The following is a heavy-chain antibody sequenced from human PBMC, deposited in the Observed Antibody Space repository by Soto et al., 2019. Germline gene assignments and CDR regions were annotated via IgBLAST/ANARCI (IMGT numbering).Heavy chain of an antibody. CDR2: IRGSGGST. D-gene: IGHD2-21*02. Sequence: GGCLRISCGASGFTLMPYAMSWVRQSPGEGVEWVSAIRGSGGSTYYADSVKGRFTISRDNSKNTLYLQMNSLRAEDTAVYYCAKENCGGDCYPDYWGQGTLVTVSS. CDR1: GFTLMPYA. V-gene: IGHV3-23*01. CDR3: AKENCGGDCYPDY. J-gene: IGHJ4*02.